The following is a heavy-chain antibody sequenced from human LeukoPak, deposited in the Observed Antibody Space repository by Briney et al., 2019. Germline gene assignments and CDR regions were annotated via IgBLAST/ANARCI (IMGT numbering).Heavy chain of an antibody. CDR3: AKDNQYYYETSNYYYFDN. D-gene: IGHD3-22*01. CDR1: GFTFSTYA. Sequence: GGSLRLSCAASGFTFSTYAMSWVRQAPGKGLEWVSAISGSGGTTYYADSVKGRFTISRDNSKNALYLRMNSLRADDTAVYYCAKDNQYYYETSNYYYFDNWGQGTLVTVSS. J-gene: IGHJ4*02. V-gene: IGHV3-23*01. CDR2: ISGSGGTT.